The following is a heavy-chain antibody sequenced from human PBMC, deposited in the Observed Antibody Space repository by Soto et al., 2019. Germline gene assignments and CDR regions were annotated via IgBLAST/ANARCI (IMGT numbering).Heavy chain of an antibody. D-gene: IGHD6-13*01. V-gene: IGHV3-11*01. CDR1: GFTFSDYY. CDR3: ARAVAAAGYYYYYYYYMDV. CDR2: ISSSGSTI. Sequence: QVQLVESGGGLVKPGGSLRLSCAASGFTFSDYYMSWIRQAPGKGLVWVSYISSSGSTIYYADSVRGRFTISRDNAKNSLYLQMNSLRAEDTAVYYCARAVAAAGYYYYYYYYMDVWGNGTTVTVSS. J-gene: IGHJ6*03.